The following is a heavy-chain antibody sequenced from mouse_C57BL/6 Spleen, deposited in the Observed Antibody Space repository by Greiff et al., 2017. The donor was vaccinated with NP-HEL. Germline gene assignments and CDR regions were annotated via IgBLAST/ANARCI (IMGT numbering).Heavy chain of an antibody. J-gene: IGHJ3*01. CDR1: GYTFTSYD. CDR2: IYPRDGST. V-gene: IGHV1-85*01. CDR3: ARKGTTVVSQSPFAY. Sequence: QVQLQQSGPELVKPGASVKLSCKASGYTFTSYDINWVKQRPGQGLAWIGWIYPRDGSTKYNEKFKGKATLTVDTSSSTAYMELHSLTSEDSAVYFCARKGTTVVSQSPFAYWGQGTLVTVSA. D-gene: IGHD1-1*01.